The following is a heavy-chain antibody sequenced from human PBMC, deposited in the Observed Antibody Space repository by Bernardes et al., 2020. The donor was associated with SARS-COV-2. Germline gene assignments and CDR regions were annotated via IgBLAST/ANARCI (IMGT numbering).Heavy chain of an antibody. D-gene: IGHD2-2*01. CDR2: ISGSGGST. V-gene: IGHV3-23*01. Sequence: GGSLRLSCAASGFTFSSYAMSWVRQAPGKGLEWVSAISGSGGSTYYADSVKGRFTISRDNSKNTLYLQMNSLRAEDTAVYYCAKVGVDCSSTSCPYYYYYYMDVWGKGTTVTVSS. CDR3: AKVGVDCSSTSCPYYYYYYMDV. J-gene: IGHJ6*03. CDR1: GFTFSSYA.